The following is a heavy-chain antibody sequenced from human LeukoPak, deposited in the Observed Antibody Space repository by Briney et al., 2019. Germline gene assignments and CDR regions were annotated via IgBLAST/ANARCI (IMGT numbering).Heavy chain of an antibody. CDR2: IYYSGST. CDR1: GGSISSSSYY. J-gene: IGHJ4*02. Sequence: SETLSLTCTVSGGSISSSSYYWGWIRQPPGKGLEWIGSIYYSGSTYYNPSLKSRVTISVDTSKNQFSLKLSSVTAADTAVYYCARGVGAAPFDYWGQGTLVTVSS. CDR3: ARGVGAAPFDY. D-gene: IGHD2-15*01. V-gene: IGHV4-39*07.